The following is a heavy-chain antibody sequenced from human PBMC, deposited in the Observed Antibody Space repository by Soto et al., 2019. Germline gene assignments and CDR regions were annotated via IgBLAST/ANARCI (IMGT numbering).Heavy chain of an antibody. Sequence: GGSLRLSCAASGFTFSDYYMSWIRQAPGKGLEWVSYISSSGSTIYYADSVKGRFTISRDNAKNSLYLQMNSLRAEDTAVYYCARVYSSWAEYFQHWGQGTLVTVSS. D-gene: IGHD6-6*01. V-gene: IGHV3-11*01. CDR3: ARVYSSWAEYFQH. J-gene: IGHJ1*01. CDR1: GFTFSDYY. CDR2: ISSSGSTI.